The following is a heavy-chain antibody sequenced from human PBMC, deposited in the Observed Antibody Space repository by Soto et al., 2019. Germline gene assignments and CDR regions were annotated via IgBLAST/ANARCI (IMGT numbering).Heavy chain of an antibody. Sequence: RGESLKISCKGSGYNFTNYWIGWVRQMPGKGLEYMGIIYPGDSDTRYSPSFQGQVTVSADKSINTAYLQWSSLKASDTAMYYCARLTTGTTSYGLDVWGQGTTVPVSS. V-gene: IGHV5-51*01. CDR1: GYNFTNYW. D-gene: IGHD1-7*01. CDR2: IYPGDSDT. CDR3: ARLTTGTTSYGLDV. J-gene: IGHJ6*02.